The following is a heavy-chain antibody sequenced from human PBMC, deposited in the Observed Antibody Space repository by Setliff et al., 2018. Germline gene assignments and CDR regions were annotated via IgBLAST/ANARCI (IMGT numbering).Heavy chain of an antibody. Sequence: PGRSLRLSCAASGFTFSNYRMHWVRQAPGKGLEWVAVIWHDGGNKYHADPVKGRFTISRDNAKNTVYLQMNSLRAEDTAVYYCARVASGWWWFDYWGQGTLVTVSS. CDR3: ARVASGWWWFDY. J-gene: IGHJ4*02. CDR2: IWHDGGNK. V-gene: IGHV3-33*08. CDR1: GFTFSNYR. D-gene: IGHD6-19*01.